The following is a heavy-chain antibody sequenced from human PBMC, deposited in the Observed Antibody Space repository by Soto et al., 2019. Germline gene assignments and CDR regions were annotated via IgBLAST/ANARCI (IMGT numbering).Heavy chain of an antibody. CDR3: ARGYAFDI. J-gene: IGHJ3*02. CDR2: TYYRSKWTN. Sequence: SQTLSLTCAISGDSVSSNSAAWNWIRQSPPRGLEWLGRTYYRSKWTNDYALSVEGRISINPDTSKNQFSLQLNSLTPEDTAVYYCARGYAFDIWGQGTMVTVSS. D-gene: IGHD1-1*01. CDR1: GDSVSSNSAA. V-gene: IGHV6-1*01.